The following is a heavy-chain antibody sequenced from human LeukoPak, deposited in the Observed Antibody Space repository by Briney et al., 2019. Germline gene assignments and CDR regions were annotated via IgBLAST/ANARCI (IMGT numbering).Heavy chain of an antibody. CDR2: IYTSGST. V-gene: IGHV4-61*09. D-gene: IGHD2-15*01. CDR3: ARRAYCSGGSCQQNYFDY. J-gene: IGHJ4*02. CDR1: GGSISSGSYD. Sequence: SETLSLTCTVSGGSISSGSYDWYWIRQPAGKGLEWIGHIYTSGSTDYNPSLKSRVTISVATSKNQFSLQLNSVTPEDTAVYYCARRAYCSGGSCQQNYFDYWGQGTLVTVSS.